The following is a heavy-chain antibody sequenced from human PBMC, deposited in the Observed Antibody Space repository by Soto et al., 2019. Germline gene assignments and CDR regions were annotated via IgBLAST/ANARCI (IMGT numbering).Heavy chain of an antibody. J-gene: IGHJ6*02. CDR1: GFTFSDYY. V-gene: IGHV3-11*05. CDR3: ARDLGHYYGSARRGMDV. D-gene: IGHD3-10*01. Sequence: QVQLVESGGGLVKPEGSLRLSCAASGFTFSDYYMSWIRQAPGKGLEWVSYISSSSSYTNYADSVKGRFTISRDNAKNSLYLQMNSLRAEDTAVYYCARDLGHYYGSARRGMDVWGQGTTVTVSS. CDR2: ISSSSSYT.